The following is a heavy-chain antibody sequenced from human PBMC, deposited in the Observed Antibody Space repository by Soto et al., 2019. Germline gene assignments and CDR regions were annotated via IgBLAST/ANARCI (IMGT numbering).Heavy chain of an antibody. J-gene: IGHJ4*02. CDR2: IDYDGTTT. Sequence: GGSLRLSCAASGFAFDSYWMHWVRQVPGEGPVWVSRIDYDGTTTTYADSVKGRFTISRDNAKITLYLQMNSLRAEDTAVYYCARGPRPSSAGTGAYWGQGTLVTVSS. CDR1: GFAFDSYW. V-gene: IGHV3-74*01. D-gene: IGHD6-13*01. CDR3: ARGPRPSSAGTGAY.